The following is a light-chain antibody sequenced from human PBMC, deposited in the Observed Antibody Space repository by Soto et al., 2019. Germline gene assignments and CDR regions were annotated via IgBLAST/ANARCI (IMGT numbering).Light chain of an antibody. CDR3: CSYAGYSTYV. CDR1: SSDVGNYNL. V-gene: IGLV2-23*01. Sequence: QSALTQPASVSGSPGQSITIACTGTSSDVGNYNLVSWYQHHPGKAPKLMIYEGSKRPSGVSNRFSGSKSGSTASLTISGLQAEDEADYYCCSYAGYSTYVFGTGTKLTVL. J-gene: IGLJ1*01. CDR2: EGS.